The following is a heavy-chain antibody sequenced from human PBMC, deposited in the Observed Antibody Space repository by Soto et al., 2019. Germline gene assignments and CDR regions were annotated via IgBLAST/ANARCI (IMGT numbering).Heavy chain of an antibody. CDR2: ISSSSSTI. J-gene: IGHJ5*02. CDR3: AKDRVHYDFWSGFDP. D-gene: IGHD3-3*01. V-gene: IGHV3-48*01. Sequence: GGSLRLSCAASGFTFSSYSMNWVRQAPGKGLEWVSYISSSSSTIYYADSVKGRFTISRDNSKNTLYLQMNSLRAEDTAVYYCAKDRVHYDFWSGFDPWGQGTLVTVSS. CDR1: GFTFSSYS.